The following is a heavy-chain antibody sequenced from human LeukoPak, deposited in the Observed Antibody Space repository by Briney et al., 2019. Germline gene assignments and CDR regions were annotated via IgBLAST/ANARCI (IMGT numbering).Heavy chain of an antibody. V-gene: IGHV3-33*01. CDR1: GFTFSDYG. J-gene: IGHJ4*02. D-gene: IGHD4-23*01. CDR3: ARGGHFKYDGKKGPISRPIDS. Sequence: GGSLRLSCAVSGFTFSDYGMHWVRQAPGKGLDWVAVIWNDGSNKLEADSVKGRFTISRDNSKNTLYLQMNSLRADDTAVYYCARGGHFKYDGKKGPISRPIDSWGQGTLVTVSS. CDR2: IWNDGSNK.